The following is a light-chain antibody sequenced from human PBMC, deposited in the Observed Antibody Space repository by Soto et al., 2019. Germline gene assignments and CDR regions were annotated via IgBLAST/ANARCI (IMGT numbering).Light chain of an antibody. V-gene: IGKV3-15*01. CDR1: QSVGYT. J-gene: IGKJ4*01. CDR2: GAS. CDR3: QHYYNRLS. Sequence: EIVLTQSPATLSVSPGERATLSCRPRQSVGYTVAWYHQKPGQPPRLLIYGASTRATGIPATFSGSGSGTDFTLTISSLQCEDSAVYYCQHYYNRLSFGGGTKVEIK.